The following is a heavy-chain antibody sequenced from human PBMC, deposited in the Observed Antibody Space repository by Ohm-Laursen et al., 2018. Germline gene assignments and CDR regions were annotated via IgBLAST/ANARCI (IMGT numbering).Heavy chain of an antibody. V-gene: IGHV3-23*01. D-gene: IGHD1-7*01. J-gene: IGHJ4*02. CDR1: GFTFSA. CDR2: ISGSGGST. CDR3: AKGPEHINWNYGDY. Sequence: SLRLSCSASGFTFSAMSWVRQAPGKGLEWVSAISGSGGSTYYADSVKGRFTISRDNSKNTLCLQMSSLRAEDTAVYYCAKGPEHINWNYGDYWGQGTLVTVSS.